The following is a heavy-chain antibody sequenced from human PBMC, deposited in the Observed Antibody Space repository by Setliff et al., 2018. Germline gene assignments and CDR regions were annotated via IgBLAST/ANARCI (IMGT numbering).Heavy chain of an antibody. CDR2: INPSGGLT. D-gene: IGHD3-3*01. J-gene: IGHJ3*02. V-gene: IGHV1-46*03. CDR1: GYTFSSYA. Sequence: GASVKVSCKASGYTFSSYAMNWVRQAPGQGLEWMGIINPSGGLTKYAQKFQGRVTMTSDTSTNTVYLEVSSLRSEDTAVYFCARDRFYNSWSGTSITAPHDAFDIWGQGTMVTVSS. CDR3: ARDRFYNSWSGTSITAPHDAFDI.